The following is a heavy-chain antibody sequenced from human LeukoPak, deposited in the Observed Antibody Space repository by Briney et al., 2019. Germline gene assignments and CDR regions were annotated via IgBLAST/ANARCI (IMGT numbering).Heavy chain of an antibody. CDR2: ISYDGSNK. CDR1: GFTFSSYG. Sequence: GRSLRLSCAASGFTFSSYGMHWVRQAPGKGLEWVAVISYDGSNKYYADSVKGRFTISRDNSKNTLYLQMNSLRAEDTAVYYCAKDLYDIVVVTAIWYFQHWGQGTLVTVSS. V-gene: IGHV3-30*18. CDR3: AKDLYDIVVVTAIWYFQH. J-gene: IGHJ1*01. D-gene: IGHD2-21*02.